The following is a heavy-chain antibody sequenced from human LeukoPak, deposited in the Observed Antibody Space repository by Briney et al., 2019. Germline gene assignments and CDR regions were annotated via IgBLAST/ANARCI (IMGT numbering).Heavy chain of an antibody. D-gene: IGHD1-26*01. V-gene: IGHV1-46*01. CDR2: INPSGGST. CDR3: ARDLVGATSPSAFDI. J-gene: IGHJ3*02. Sequence: ASVKVSCKASGYTFTSYYMHWVRQAPGQGLEWMGIINPSGGSTSYAQKFQGRVTTTRDTSTSTVYMELSSLRSEDTAVYYCARDLVGATSPSAFDIWGQGTMVTVSS. CDR1: GYTFTSYY.